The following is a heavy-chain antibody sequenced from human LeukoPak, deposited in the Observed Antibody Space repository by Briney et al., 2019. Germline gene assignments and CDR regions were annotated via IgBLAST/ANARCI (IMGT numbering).Heavy chain of an antibody. CDR3: AKDQMYYYYMDV. D-gene: IGHD5-24*01. CDR1: GFTFTNYA. V-gene: IGHV3-30*02. CDR2: IRYDGSNK. J-gene: IGHJ6*03. Sequence: GGSLRLSCAASGFTFTNYAMTWVRQAPGKGLEWVAFIRYDGSNKYYADSVKGRFTISRDNSKITLYLQMNSLRAEDTAVYYCAKDQMYYYYMDVWGKGTTVTISS.